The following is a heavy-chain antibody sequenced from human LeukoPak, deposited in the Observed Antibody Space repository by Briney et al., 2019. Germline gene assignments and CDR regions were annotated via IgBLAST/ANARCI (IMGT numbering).Heavy chain of an antibody. CDR2: IYYSGST. CDR3: ARHVRWELRYYYYMDV. CDR1: GGSISSSSYY. Sequence: SETLSLTCTVSGGSISSSSYYWGWIRQPPGKGLEWIGSIYYSGSTYYNPSLKSRVTISVDTSKNQFSLKLSSVTAADTAVYYCARHVRWELRYYYYMDVWGKGTTVTVSS. J-gene: IGHJ6*03. D-gene: IGHD1-26*01. V-gene: IGHV4-39*01.